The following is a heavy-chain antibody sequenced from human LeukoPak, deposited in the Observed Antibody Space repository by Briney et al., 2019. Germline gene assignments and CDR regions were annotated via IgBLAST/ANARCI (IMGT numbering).Heavy chain of an antibody. CDR2: ISAYNGNT. V-gene: IGHV1-18*01. CDR1: GYTFTSYG. D-gene: IGHD3-22*01. Sequence: ASVKVSCKASGYTFTSYGISWVRQAPGQGLEWMGWISAYNGNTNYAQKLQGRVTMTTDTSTSTAYMELRSLRSDDTAVYYCARVSRDSSGYYSYYFDYWGREPWSPSPQ. J-gene: IGHJ4*02. CDR3: ARVSRDSSGYYSYYFDY.